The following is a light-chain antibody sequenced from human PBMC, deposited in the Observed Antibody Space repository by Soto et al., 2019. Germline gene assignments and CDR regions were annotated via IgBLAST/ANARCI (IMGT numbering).Light chain of an antibody. V-gene: IGKV3-15*01. CDR1: QSVDIN. Sequence: EIVRTQSPATLAVSPGERVTLSCRASQSVDINLDWYQQKPGQAPRLLIYGASTRATDMPGRFRGSGAGAEFTLTISSLQSEDSAVYYCPPSRGWPRTFGQGTKVEIK. CDR3: PPSRGWPRT. J-gene: IGKJ1*01. CDR2: GAS.